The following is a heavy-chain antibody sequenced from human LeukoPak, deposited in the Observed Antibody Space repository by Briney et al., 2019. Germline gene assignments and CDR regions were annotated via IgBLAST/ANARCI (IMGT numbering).Heavy chain of an antibody. Sequence: SETLSLTCTVSGGSISSGGYYWSWIRQHPGKGLEWIGYIYYSGSTYYNPSLKSRVTISVDTSKNQFSLKLSSVTAAGTAVYYCAREGADPQDYYYYGMDVWGQGTTVTVSS. CDR2: IYYSGST. CDR3: AREGADPQDYYYYGMDV. V-gene: IGHV4-31*03. J-gene: IGHJ6*02. D-gene: IGHD1-26*01. CDR1: GGSISSGGYY.